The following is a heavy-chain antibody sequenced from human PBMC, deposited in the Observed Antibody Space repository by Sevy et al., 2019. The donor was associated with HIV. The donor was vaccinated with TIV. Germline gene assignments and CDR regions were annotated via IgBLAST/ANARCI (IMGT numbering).Heavy chain of an antibody. CDR2: VSYHGRNK. V-gene: IGHV3-30*18. CDR3: AKDQEKVDYGDYDYYYGMDF. J-gene: IGHJ6*02. CDR1: GFTFSSYG. Sequence: GGSLRLSCAGSGFTFSSYGVHWVRQTPGKGLEWVAFVSYHGRNKFYADSVKGRFTISRDNSNNTLYLQMNSLRPEDTAVYYCAKDQEKVDYGDYDYYYGMDFWGQGTTVTVSS. D-gene: IGHD4-17*01.